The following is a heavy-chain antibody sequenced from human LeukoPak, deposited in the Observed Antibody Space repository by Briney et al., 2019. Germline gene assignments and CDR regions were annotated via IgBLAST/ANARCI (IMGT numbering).Heavy chain of an antibody. CDR1: GFTFSSYG. CDR3: ARTHGDYGSNWFDP. D-gene: IGHD4-17*01. V-gene: IGHV3-33*01. CDR2: IWYDGSNK. Sequence: GGSLRLSCAASGFTFSSYGMHWVRQAPGKGLEWVAVIWYDGSNKYYADSVKGRFTISRDNSKNTLYLQMNSLRAEGTAVYYCARTHGDYGSNWFDPWGQGTLVTVSS. J-gene: IGHJ5*02.